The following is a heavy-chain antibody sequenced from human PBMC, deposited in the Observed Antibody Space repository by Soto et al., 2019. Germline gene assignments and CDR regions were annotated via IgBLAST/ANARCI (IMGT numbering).Heavy chain of an antibody. Sequence: SETLSLTCIVSGGSISSSSYYWGWIRQLPGKGLEWIGSIFYSGSTYYNPSPRSRVTIYIDSSKNQFSLKLSSVTAADTAVYYCARHLVVAATAYNWFDLWGQGTLVTVSA. CDR1: GGSISSSSYY. D-gene: IGHD2-15*01. CDR2: IFYSGST. J-gene: IGHJ5*02. CDR3: ARHLVVAATAYNWFDL. V-gene: IGHV4-39*01.